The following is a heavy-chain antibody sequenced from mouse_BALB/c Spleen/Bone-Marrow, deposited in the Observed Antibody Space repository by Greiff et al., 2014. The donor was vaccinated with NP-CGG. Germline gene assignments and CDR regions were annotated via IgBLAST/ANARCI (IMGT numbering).Heavy chain of an antibody. CDR3: AREGSFFYYAMDY. V-gene: IGHV2-9*02. CDR2: IWAGGST. Sequence: VMLVESGPGLVAPSQSLSITCTVSGFSLTSYGVHWVRQPPGKGLEWLGVIWAGGSTNYNSALMSRLSISKDNSKSQVFLKMNSLQTDDTAMYYCAREGSFFYYAMDYWGQGTSVTVSS. J-gene: IGHJ4*01. CDR1: GFSLTSYG.